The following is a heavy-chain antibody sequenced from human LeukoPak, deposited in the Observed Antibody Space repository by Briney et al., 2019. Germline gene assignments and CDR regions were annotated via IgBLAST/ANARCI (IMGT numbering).Heavy chain of an antibody. Sequence: GGSLRLSCVVSGFTLRNSAMSWVRHAQGKGLEWVSSISGHVHSTYYADSVEGRFTISRDDSKKMLYLQMNNLRADDTAVYYCANQRTPDRYNWNYFDYWGQGTLVTVSS. J-gene: IGHJ4*02. CDR2: ISGHVHST. CDR3: ANQRTPDRYNWNYFDY. D-gene: IGHD1-1*01. V-gene: IGHV3-23*01. CDR1: GFTLRNSA.